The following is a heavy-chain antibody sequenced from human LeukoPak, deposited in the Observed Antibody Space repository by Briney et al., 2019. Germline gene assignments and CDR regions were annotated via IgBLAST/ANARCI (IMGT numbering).Heavy chain of an antibody. Sequence: PSETLSLTCSVSGSISSHYWTWIRQPPGKGLEWIGNIYYSGSTNYNPSLKRRVSISLDTSKNQFSLNLTSVTAADTAVYYCARRGTLVRGVYYNGVDLWGPGTTVTVSS. V-gene: IGHV4-59*11. CDR3: ARRGTLVRGVYYNGVDL. CDR1: GSISSHY. CDR2: IYYSGST. J-gene: IGHJ6*02. D-gene: IGHD3-10*01.